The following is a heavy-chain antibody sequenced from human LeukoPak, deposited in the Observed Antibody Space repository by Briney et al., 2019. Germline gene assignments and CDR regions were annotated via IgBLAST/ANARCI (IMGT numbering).Heavy chain of an antibody. J-gene: IGHJ4*02. CDR1: GGSISSGGYY. CDR3: ARSSGYYLVFDY. Sequence: SETLSLTCAVSGGSISSGGYYWSWIRQHPGKGLEWIGYIYYSGSTYYNPSLKSRVTISVDTSKNQFSLKLSSVTAADTAVYYCARSSGYYLVFDYWGQGTLVTVSS. V-gene: IGHV4-31*11. D-gene: IGHD3-22*01. CDR2: IYYSGST.